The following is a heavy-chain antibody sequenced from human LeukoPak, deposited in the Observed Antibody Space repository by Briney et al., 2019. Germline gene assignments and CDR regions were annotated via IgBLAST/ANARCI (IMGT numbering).Heavy chain of an antibody. J-gene: IGHJ4*02. D-gene: IGHD1-7*01. Sequence: GGSLRLSCEASGFSFSNYGMHWVRQAPGEGLEWVAVIWNDGTNRNYGDSVKGRFTVSRDNSKNTLYLQMSSLRAEDTAVYYCAKGLRHNWDYSVDCWGQGTLVTVS. V-gene: IGHV3-33*03. CDR3: AKGLRHNWDYSVDC. CDR2: IWNDGTNR. CDR1: GFSFSNYG.